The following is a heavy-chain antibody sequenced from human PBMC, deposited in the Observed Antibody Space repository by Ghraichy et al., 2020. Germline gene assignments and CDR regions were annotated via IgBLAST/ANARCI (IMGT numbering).Heavy chain of an antibody. CDR2: ISATGGTP. V-gene: IGHV3-23*01. Sequence: GGSLRLSCEASGFSFRTYVMGWVRQAPEKGLEWVSGISATGGTPYYADSVKGRFTISRDNSKNTLYLQMNSLRAEDTAVYNCAREAEPGPYWYFDLWGRGTLVTVSS. D-gene: IGHD6-19*01. CDR3: AREAEPGPYWYFDL. CDR1: GFSFRTYV. J-gene: IGHJ2*01.